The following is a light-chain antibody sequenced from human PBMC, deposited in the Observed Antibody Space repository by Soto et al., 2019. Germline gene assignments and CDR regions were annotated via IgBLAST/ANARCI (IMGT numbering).Light chain of an antibody. J-gene: IGKJ1*01. CDR3: QQYGSSPGT. V-gene: IGKV3-20*01. CDR1: QSVSSSY. CDR2: GAS. Sequence: EIVLTQSPGTLSLSPGERATLSCRASQSVSSSYLAWYQQKPGQAPRLLIYGASSSATGIPDRFSGSGSGTDFARTISRLEPEEFAVYYGQQYGSSPGTFGQGTKVEIK.